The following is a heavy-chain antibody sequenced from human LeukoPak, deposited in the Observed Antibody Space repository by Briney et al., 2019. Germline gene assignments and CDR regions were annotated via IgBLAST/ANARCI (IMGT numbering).Heavy chain of an antibody. Sequence: PSETLSLTCTVSAGSISSYYWSWIRQPPGEGLEWIGYIYYSGSTNYNPSLKSRVTISVDTSKNQFSLKLSSVTAADTAVYYCARFGGYDYPYWGQGTLVTVSS. CDR3: ARFGGYDYPY. D-gene: IGHD5-12*01. CDR2: IYYSGST. J-gene: IGHJ4*02. CDR1: AGSISSYY. V-gene: IGHV4-59*01.